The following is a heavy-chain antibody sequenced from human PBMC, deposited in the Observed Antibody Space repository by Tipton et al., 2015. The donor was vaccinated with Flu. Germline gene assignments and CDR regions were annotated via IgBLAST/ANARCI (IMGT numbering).Heavy chain of an antibody. CDR3: ARVGVGITIFGVVPKSPSNYYYMDV. Sequence: GSLRLSCAASGFTFSSYSMNWVRQAPGKGLEWVSSISSSSYIYYADSVKGRFTISRDNAKNSLYLQMNSLRAEDTAVYYCARVGVGITIFGVVPKSPSNYYYMDVWGKGTTVTVSS. J-gene: IGHJ6*03. V-gene: IGHV3-21*01. CDR1: GFTFSSYS. D-gene: IGHD3-3*01. CDR2: ISSSSYI.